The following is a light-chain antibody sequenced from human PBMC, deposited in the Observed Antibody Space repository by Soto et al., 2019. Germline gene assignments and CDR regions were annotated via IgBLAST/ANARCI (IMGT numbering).Light chain of an antibody. CDR3: QQSYSTPFT. J-gene: IGKJ3*01. CDR2: AAS. V-gene: IGKV1-39*01. CDR1: QSVRTY. Sequence: DIQMTQSPSSLSASVGETVTITCRASQSVRTYLNWYRQRPGKAPDLLIYAASSLHSGVPSRFSGSGSGTDFSLTVRGLQPEDYATYYCQQSYSTPFTFGPGTKVDLK.